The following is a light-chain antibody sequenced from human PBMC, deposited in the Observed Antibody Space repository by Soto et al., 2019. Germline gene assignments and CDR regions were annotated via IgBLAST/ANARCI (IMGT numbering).Light chain of an antibody. Sequence: SLATLSVTPGERATLSCRASQSVSIKLAWYQHKPGQAPRLLIYDASNRATGIPARFSGSGSVTDFTLTVSSLDPEDIPVYYCHQRILWATFGPGSNVDIK. CDR1: QSVSIK. CDR3: HQRILWAT. J-gene: IGKJ3*01. CDR2: DAS. V-gene: IGKV3-11*01.